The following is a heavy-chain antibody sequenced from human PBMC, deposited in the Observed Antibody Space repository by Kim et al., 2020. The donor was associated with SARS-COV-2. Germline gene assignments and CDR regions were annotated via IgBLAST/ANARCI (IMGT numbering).Heavy chain of an antibody. V-gene: IGHV4-34*01. CDR2: INHSGST. J-gene: IGHJ3*02. CDR3: ARGYPITIFGVVIETGTFDI. CDR1: GGSFSGYY. D-gene: IGHD3-3*01. Sequence: SETLSLTCAVYGGSFSGYYWSWIRQPPGKGLEWIGEINHSGSTNYNPSLKSRVTISVDTSKNQFSLKLSSVTAADTAVYYCARGYPITIFGVVIETGTFDIWGQGTMVTVSS.